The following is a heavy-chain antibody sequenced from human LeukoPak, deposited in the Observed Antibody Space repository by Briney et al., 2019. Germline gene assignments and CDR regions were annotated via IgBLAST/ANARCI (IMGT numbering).Heavy chain of an antibody. CDR1: GFTFSSYG. CDR3: AREAVDTGLGY. J-gene: IGHJ4*02. D-gene: IGHD5-18*01. Sequence: PGGSLRLSCAASGFTFSSYGMHWVRQAPGKGLEWVAVISYDGSNKYYADSVKGRFTISRDNSKNTLYLQMNSLRAEDTAMYYCAREAVDTGLGYWGQGTLVTVSS. V-gene: IGHV3-30*03. CDR2: ISYDGSNK.